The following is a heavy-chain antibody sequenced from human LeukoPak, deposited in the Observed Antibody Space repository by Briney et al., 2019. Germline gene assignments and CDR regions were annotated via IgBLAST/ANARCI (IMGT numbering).Heavy chain of an antibody. Sequence: ASVKVSCKASGYTFTSYYMHWVRQAPGQGLEWMGVINPSGGSTSYAQKFQGRVTMTRDTSTSTVYMELSSLRSEDTAVYYCASPVVPAAVTPYYNYYGMDVWGQGTTVTVSS. D-gene: IGHD2-2*01. V-gene: IGHV1-46*01. CDR1: GYTFTSYY. CDR2: INPSGGST. J-gene: IGHJ6*02. CDR3: ASPVVPAAVTPYYNYYGMDV.